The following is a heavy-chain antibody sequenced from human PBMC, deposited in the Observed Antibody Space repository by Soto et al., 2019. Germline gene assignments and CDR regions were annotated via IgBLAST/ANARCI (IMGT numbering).Heavy chain of an antibody. J-gene: IGHJ4*02. V-gene: IGHV1-46*03. CDR3: SRVDPGETSPFDH. Sequence: ASVKGSCKASGYILTSYYLHWLRQAPGQGLEWMGWINPFDGSRMFAQSFQGRVTFTRDTSTSTVYMELSGLRSDDTAVYYCSRVDPGETSPFDHWGQGTLVTVSS. CDR2: INPFDGSR. D-gene: IGHD5-18*01. CDR1: GYILTSYY.